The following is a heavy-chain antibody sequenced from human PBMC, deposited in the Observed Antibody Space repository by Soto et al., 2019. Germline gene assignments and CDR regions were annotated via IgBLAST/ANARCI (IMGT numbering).Heavy chain of an antibody. CDR1: GYTFNYYG. D-gene: IGHD3-22*01. Sequence: ASVKVSCKASGYTFNYYGISWVRQAPGQGLEWVGWISAHNGDTKYAQNLQGRLTLTTDTSTSTAYMELTSLTSDDAAVYYCARDWSRYFDSSGLMWFYWGQGTLVTVSS. J-gene: IGHJ4*02. CDR2: ISAHNGDT. V-gene: IGHV1-18*04. CDR3: ARDWSRYFDSSGLMWFY.